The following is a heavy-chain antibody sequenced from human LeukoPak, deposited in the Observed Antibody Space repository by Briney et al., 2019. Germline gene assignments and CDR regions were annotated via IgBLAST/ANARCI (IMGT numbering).Heavy chain of an antibody. J-gene: IGHJ2*01. CDR3: ARELGRPYWYFDL. CDR2: IYTGGAT. Sequence: GGSLRLSCAASGFTVSSHYMSWIRRAPGKGPEWVAVIYTGGATVYADSVKGRFIISRDNSMNTLFLQMNNLRVEDTAIYYCARELGRPYWYFDLWGRGTLVPVSS. D-gene: IGHD7-27*01. V-gene: IGHV3-66*01. CDR1: GFTVSSHY.